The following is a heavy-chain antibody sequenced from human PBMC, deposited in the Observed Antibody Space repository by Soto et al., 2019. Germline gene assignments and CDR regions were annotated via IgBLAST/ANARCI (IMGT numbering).Heavy chain of an antibody. V-gene: IGHV5-51*01. CDR1: GYTFTSYW. CDR3: ANSISRFYSHFDS. J-gene: IGHJ4*02. Sequence: PGESLKISCKGSGYTFTSYWIGWVRQMPGKGLEWMGIIIPVDSDSRYCPSFQGQVTISADKSISTAYLQWTSLKASYTAMYYCANSISRFYSHFDSWDQETQISVSS. D-gene: IGHD3-9*01. CDR2: IIPVDSDS.